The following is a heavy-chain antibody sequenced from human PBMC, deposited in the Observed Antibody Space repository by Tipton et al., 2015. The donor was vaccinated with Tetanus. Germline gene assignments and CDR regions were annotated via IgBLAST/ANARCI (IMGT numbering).Heavy chain of an antibody. J-gene: IGHJ4*02. CDR3: ARFSYDSGGFYSYFDY. CDR1: GGSITGFY. CDR2: AYYTGTT. D-gene: IGHD3-22*01. Sequence: LRLSCTISGGSITGFYWGWIRQPPGKGLEWIGHAYYTGTTNYNPSLKGRVSISVNTSHDQFSVRLTSVTAADTAIYYCARFSYDSGGFYSYFDYWGRGTLVTVSS. V-gene: IGHV4-59*01.